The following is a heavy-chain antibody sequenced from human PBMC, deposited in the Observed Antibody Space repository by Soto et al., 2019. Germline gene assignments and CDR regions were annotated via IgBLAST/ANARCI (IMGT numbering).Heavy chain of an antibody. V-gene: IGHV3-33*01. CDR3: ARDTGAVAGLNWCFDL. CDR1: GFTFSNYG. Sequence: QVQLVESGGGVVQPGRSLRLSCAASGFTFSNYGMHWVRQAPGKGLQWVAVIWFDGSNKYYEDSVEGRFTISRDNSKNTLYLQMNSLRAEDTAVYYCARDTGAVAGLNWCFDLWGRGTLVTVSS. CDR2: IWFDGSNK. D-gene: IGHD6-19*01. J-gene: IGHJ2*01.